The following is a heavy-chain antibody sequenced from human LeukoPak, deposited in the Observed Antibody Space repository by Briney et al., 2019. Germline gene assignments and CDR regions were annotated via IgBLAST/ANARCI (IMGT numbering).Heavy chain of an antibody. Sequence: SETLSLTCAVYGGSFSGYYWSWIRQPPGKGLEWIGEINNSGSTNYNPSLKGRVTISVDTSKNQFSLKLSSVTAADTAVYYCAREGTYCSSTSCYYDLADYWGQGTLVTVSS. CDR2: INNSGST. V-gene: IGHV4-34*01. J-gene: IGHJ4*02. CDR1: GGSFSGYY. D-gene: IGHD2-2*01. CDR3: AREGTYCSSTSCYYDLADY.